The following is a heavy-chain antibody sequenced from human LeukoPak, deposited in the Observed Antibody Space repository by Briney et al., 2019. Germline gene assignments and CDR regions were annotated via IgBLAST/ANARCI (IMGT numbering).Heavy chain of an antibody. CDR2: IYYSGST. Sequence: PSETLSLTCTVSGGSISSYYWSWIRQPPGKGLEWIGYIYYSGSTNYNPSLKSRVTISVDTSKNQFSLKLSSVTAADTAVYYCAGFSMVRGVSNWFDPWGQGTLVTVSS. J-gene: IGHJ5*02. D-gene: IGHD3-10*01. CDR3: AGFSMVRGVSNWFDP. CDR1: GGSISSYY. V-gene: IGHV4-59*12.